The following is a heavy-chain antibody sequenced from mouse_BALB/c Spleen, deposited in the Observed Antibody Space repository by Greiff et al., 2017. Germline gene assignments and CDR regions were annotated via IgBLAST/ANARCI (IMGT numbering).Heavy chain of an antibody. CDR2: ISSGGSYT. V-gene: IGHV5-9-3*01. D-gene: IGHD2-4*01. J-gene: IGHJ2*01. Sequence: EVKLVESGGGLVKPGGSLKLSCAASGFTFSSYAMSWVRQTPEKRLEWVATISSGGSYTYYPDSVKGRFTISRDNAKNTLYLQMSSLRSEDTAMYYCARLMITGEYYFDYWGQGTTLTVSS. CDR1: GFTFSSYA. CDR3: ARLMITGEYYFDY.